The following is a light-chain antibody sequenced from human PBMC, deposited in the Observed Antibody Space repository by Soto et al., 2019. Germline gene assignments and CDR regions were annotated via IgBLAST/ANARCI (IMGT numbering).Light chain of an antibody. CDR2: EVN. V-gene: IGLV2-8*01. J-gene: IGLJ1*01. CDR3: SSYGGYNNVV. Sequence: QSALTQPPSASGSPGQSVTISCTGTSSDVGGYNYVSWLQQHPGKAPKLIIHEVNQRPSGVPDRFSGSKSGNTASLTVSGLQAEDEGTYYCSSYGGYNNVVFGTGTKLTVL. CDR1: SSDVGGYNY.